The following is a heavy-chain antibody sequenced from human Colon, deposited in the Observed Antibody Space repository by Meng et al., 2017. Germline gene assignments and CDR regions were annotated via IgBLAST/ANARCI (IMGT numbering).Heavy chain of an antibody. CDR1: GASVSDPNYA. Sequence: LQTSGPGRVRPSETLSLTVTVSGASVSDPNYAWSWIRQPPGKGLEWIGYGSTNHNPSLKSRVTISVDTSKNQFSLTLNSVTAADTAVYYCARDNWGSLDYWGQGTLVTVSS. D-gene: IGHD7-27*01. CDR2: GST. J-gene: IGHJ4*02. V-gene: IGHV4-61*01. CDR3: ARDNWGSLDY.